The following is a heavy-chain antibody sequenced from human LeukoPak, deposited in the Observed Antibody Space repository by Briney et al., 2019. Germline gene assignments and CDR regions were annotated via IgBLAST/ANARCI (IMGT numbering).Heavy chain of an antibody. D-gene: IGHD6-13*01. Sequence: GGSLRLSCAASGFTFGDYYMSWVRQAPGKGLEWVSVIYSSGSTYYADSVKGRFTISRDNSKNTLHLQMNTLRAEDTAVYYCASRIATAGSVDYWGQGTLVTVSS. CDR2: IYSSGST. CDR1: GFTFGDYY. CDR3: ASRIATAGSVDY. V-gene: IGHV3-53*01. J-gene: IGHJ4*02.